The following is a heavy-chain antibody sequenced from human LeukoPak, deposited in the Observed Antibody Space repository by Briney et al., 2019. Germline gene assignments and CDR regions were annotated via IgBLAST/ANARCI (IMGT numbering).Heavy chain of an antibody. CDR1: GFTFSDYY. CDR3: ARVGHYDNSGYYYGYFDY. J-gene: IGHJ4*02. Sequence: GGSLRLSCAASGFTFSDYYMTWIRQAPGKGLECVSYISSSAGGIYYADSLKGRITISRDNAKNSLYLQMNSLRAEDTAVYYCARVGHYDNSGYYYGYFDYWGQGTQVTVSS. CDR2: ISSSAGGI. D-gene: IGHD3-22*01. V-gene: IGHV3-11*01.